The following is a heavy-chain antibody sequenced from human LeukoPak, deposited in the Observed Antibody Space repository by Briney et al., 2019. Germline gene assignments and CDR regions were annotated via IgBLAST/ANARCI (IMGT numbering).Heavy chain of an antibody. Sequence: SETLSLTCAVSGVSISSYYWSWMRQSPGKGVEGMGFICYSGSMDDNPSLERRVIISVDTYKQQFSLKLRYWPAGDPAGYFFVTPQRGYYTYDAFDIWGQGTMVTVSS. J-gene: IGHJ3*02. CDR2: ICYSGSM. CDR3: VTPQRGYYTYDAFDI. CDR1: GVSISSYY. D-gene: IGHD3-3*01. V-gene: IGHV4-59*01.